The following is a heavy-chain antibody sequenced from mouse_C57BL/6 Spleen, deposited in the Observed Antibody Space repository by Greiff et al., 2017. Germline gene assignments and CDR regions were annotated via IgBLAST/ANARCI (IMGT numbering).Heavy chain of an antibody. Sequence: EVKVVESGGGLVKPGGSLKLSCAASGFTFSSYTMSWVRQTPEKRLEWVATISGGGGNTYYPDSVKGRFTISRDNAKNTLYLQMSSLRSEDTALYYCARHSRNSYFDYWGQGTTLTVSS. V-gene: IGHV5-9*01. CDR3: ARHSRNSYFDY. J-gene: IGHJ2*01. D-gene: IGHD2-1*01. CDR2: ISGGGGNT. CDR1: GFTFSSYT.